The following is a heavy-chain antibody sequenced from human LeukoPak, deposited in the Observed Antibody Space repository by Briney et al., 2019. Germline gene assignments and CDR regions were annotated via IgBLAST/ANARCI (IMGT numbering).Heavy chain of an antibody. CDR1: GFTFGTSW. CDR3: ARGFLWS. Sequence: GGSLRLSCAASGFTFGTSWMTWVRQAPGKGLEWVANINPSGTEKYYQGSVKGRFTVSRDNTKNSLYLQLDSLRVEDTAVYHCARGFLWSWGQGTLVTLSS. V-gene: IGHV3-7*01. CDR2: INPSGTEK. D-gene: IGHD3-16*01. J-gene: IGHJ5*02.